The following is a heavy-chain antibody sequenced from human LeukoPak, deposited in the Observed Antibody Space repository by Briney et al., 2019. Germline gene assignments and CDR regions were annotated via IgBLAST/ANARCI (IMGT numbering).Heavy chain of an antibody. D-gene: IGHD3-10*01. V-gene: IGHV4-30-4*01. CDR3: ARESTMVRGSIDP. CDR2: IYYSGST. J-gene: IGHJ5*02. CDR1: GGSISSGDYY. Sequence: SETLSLTCAVSGGSISSGDYYWSWIRQPPGKGLEWIGYIYYSGSTYYNPSLKSRVTISVDTSKNQFSLKLSSVTAADTAVYYCARESTMVRGSIDPWGQGTLVTVSS.